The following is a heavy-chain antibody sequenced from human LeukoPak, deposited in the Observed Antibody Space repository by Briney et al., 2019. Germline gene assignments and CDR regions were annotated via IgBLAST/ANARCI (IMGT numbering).Heavy chain of an antibody. CDR1: GYTFTGYY. CDR3: AREVGYCSGGSCYSYFDY. Sequence: ASVKVSCKASGYTFTGYYMHWVRQAPGQGLEWMGWINPNSGGTNYAQKFQGRVTMTRDTSISTAYMELSRLRSDDTAVYYCAREVGYCSGGSCYSYFDYWGQGTLVTVSS. CDR2: INPNSGGT. D-gene: IGHD2-15*01. V-gene: IGHV1-2*02. J-gene: IGHJ4*02.